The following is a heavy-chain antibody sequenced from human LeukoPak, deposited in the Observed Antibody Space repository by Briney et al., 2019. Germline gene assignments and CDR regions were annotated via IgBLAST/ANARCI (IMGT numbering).Heavy chain of an antibody. Sequence: ASVKVSCKASGGTFSSYAISWVRQAPGQGLEWMGGIIPIFGTANYAQKFQGRVTITADESTSTAYMELSSLRSEDTAVYYCASRIAVAGNYYYYGMDVWGQGTTVTVSS. D-gene: IGHD6-19*01. CDR2: IIPIFGTA. CDR3: ASRIAVAGNYYYYGMDV. J-gene: IGHJ6*02. V-gene: IGHV1-69*01. CDR1: GGTFSSYA.